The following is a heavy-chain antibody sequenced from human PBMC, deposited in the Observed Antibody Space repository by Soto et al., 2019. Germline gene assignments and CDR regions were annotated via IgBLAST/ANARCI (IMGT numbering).Heavy chain of an antibody. V-gene: IGHV1-18*01. CDR2: ISAYNGNT. D-gene: IGHD4-17*01. Sequence: GASVKVSCKASGYTFTSYGISWVRQAPGQGLEWMGWISAYNGNTNYAQKLQGRVTMTTDTSTSTAYMELRSLRSDDTAVYYCASRGGDGDLYYYYYGMDVWGQGTTVTVSS. CDR3: ASRGGDGDLYYYYYGMDV. J-gene: IGHJ6*02. CDR1: GYTFTSYG.